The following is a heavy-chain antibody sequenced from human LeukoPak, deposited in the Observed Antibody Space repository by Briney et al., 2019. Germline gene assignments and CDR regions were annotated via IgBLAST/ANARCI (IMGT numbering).Heavy chain of an antibody. J-gene: IGHJ4*02. CDR1: GFTFSSYA. Sequence: GGPLRLSCAASGFTFSSYAMSWVRQAPGKGLEWVSAISGSGGSTYYADSVKGRFTISRDNSKDMLYLQMNSLRPEDTAVYYCARGDRAGDYWGQGTLVTVSS. V-gene: IGHV3-23*01. D-gene: IGHD1-14*01. CDR3: ARGDRAGDY. CDR2: ISGSGGST.